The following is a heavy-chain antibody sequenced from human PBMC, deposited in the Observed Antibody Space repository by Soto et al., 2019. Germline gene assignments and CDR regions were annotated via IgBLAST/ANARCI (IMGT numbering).Heavy chain of an antibody. CDR2: ISGSGGST. Sequence: GALRLSCAASGFTFSTYAMSWVRQAPGKGLEWVSAISGSGGSTYYTDSVKGRFTISRDNSKNTLYLQMNSLRAEDTAVYYCAVRKTGSFFDYWGQGTLVTV. CDR1: GFTFSTYA. J-gene: IGHJ4*02. V-gene: IGHV3-23*01. D-gene: IGHD1-26*01. CDR3: AVRKTGSFFDY.